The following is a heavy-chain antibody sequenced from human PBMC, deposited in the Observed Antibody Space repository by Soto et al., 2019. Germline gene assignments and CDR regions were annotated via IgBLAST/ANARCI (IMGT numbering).Heavy chain of an antibody. J-gene: IGHJ5*02. CDR2: IIPIFGTA. CDR3: ARDLDGYGSGSSFDP. Sequence: SVKVSCKASGGTFSSYAISWVRQAPGQGLEWVGGIIPIFGTANYAQKFQGRVTITADKSTSTAYMELSSLRSEDTAVYYCARDLDGYGSGSSFDPWGQGTLVTVSS. D-gene: IGHD3-10*01. CDR1: GGTFSSYA. V-gene: IGHV1-69*06.